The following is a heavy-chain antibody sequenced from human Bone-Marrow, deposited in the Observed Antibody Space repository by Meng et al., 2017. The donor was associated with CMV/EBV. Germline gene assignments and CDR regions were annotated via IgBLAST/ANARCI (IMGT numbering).Heavy chain of an antibody. V-gene: IGHV3-15*01. CDR1: GFSRSNYP. Sequence: GGSLSLSCAGSGFSRSNYPMHWGCQAPGKGLEWVVRMKSKTEGGTTDYAAPVKVRFTVSRDNSKNTVYLQMNSLKTEDTAVYYCTGHGGWWDNWGQGTLVTVSS. D-gene: IGHD6-19*01. J-gene: IGHJ4*02. CDR2: MKSKTEGGTT. CDR3: TGHGGWWDN.